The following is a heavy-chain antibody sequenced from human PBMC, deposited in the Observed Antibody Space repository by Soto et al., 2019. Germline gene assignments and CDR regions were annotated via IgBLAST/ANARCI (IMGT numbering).Heavy chain of an antibody. J-gene: IGHJ5*02. Sequence: PSETLSLTCAAYGGSFSGYYWSWIRQPPGKGLEWIGEINHSGSTNYNPSPKSRVTISVDTSKNQFSLKLSDVTAAGTAVYYWARSGIAARPDRRYNWFDPWGQGTLVTGSS. D-gene: IGHD6-6*01. CDR2: INHSGST. CDR3: ARSGIAARPDRRYNWFDP. V-gene: IGHV4-34*01. CDR1: GGSFSGYY.